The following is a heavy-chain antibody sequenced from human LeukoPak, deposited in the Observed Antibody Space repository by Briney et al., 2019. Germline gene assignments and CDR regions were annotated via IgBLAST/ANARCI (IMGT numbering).Heavy chain of an antibody. V-gene: IGHV3-23*01. CDR2: INSGGNT. J-gene: IGHJ4*02. CDR3: AKDQVARPSYYDY. D-gene: IGHD6-6*01. Sequence: GGSLRLSCAASGFTFSSYAMSWVRQAPGKGLEWVSGINSGGNTYYADSVKGRFTISRDNSKNTLYLQMNSLRAEDTAVYFCAKDQVARPSYYDYWGQGALVTVSS. CDR1: GFTFSSYA.